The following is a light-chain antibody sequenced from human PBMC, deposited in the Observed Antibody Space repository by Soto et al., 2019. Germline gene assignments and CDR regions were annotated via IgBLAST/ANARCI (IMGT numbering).Light chain of an antibody. CDR3: QQYNNWPPIT. V-gene: IGKV3-20*01. Sequence: ELVLTQSPGTLSLSPGERATLSCRASQTVNNNYLAWYQQIPGQAPRLLISGASGRATGTPDWFSGSGSGTEFTLTISSLQSEDFAVYYCQQYNNWPPITFGQGTRLEIK. CDR2: GAS. CDR1: QTVNNNY. J-gene: IGKJ5*01.